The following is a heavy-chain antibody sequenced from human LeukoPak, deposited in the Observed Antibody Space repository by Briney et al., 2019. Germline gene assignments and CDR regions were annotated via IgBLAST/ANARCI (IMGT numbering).Heavy chain of an antibody. CDR1: GFTFSSYG. V-gene: IGHV3-30*02. CDR2: IRYDGRKK. Sequence: GGXLRLSCAASGFTFSSYGMHWVGQARGKGLEGVAFIRYDGRKKYYADSVKGRFTISRDNSKNTLYLQMNSLRAEDTAVYYCAKGERVLLWFGELLYHYDAFDIWGQGTMVTVSS. D-gene: IGHD3-10*01. CDR3: AKGERVLLWFGELLYHYDAFDI. J-gene: IGHJ3*02.